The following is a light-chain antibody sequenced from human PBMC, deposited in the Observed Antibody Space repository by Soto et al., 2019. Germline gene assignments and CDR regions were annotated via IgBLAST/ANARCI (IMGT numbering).Light chain of an antibody. CDR3: QSYDISLSVSVI. CDR1: SSNIGAGYD. V-gene: IGLV1-40*01. Sequence: QSALTQPPSVSGAPGQRVTISCTGSSSNIGAGYDVQWYQQLPGAAPKLPIFGNSNRPSGVPDRFSGSRSGTSASLAITGLQAEDEADYFCQSYDISLSVSVIFGGGTKVTV. J-gene: IGLJ2*01. CDR2: GNS.